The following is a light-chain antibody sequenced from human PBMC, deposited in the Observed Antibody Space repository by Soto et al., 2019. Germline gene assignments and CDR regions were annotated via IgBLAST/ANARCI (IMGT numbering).Light chain of an antibody. CDR2: TAS. CDR1: QSISSW. J-gene: IGKJ4*01. Sequence: DIQMTQSPSTLSASVGDRVTITCRAGQSISSWLAWYQQKPGKAPNLLIYTASTLKRGVPSRFSGSGSGTEFTLTINSLQPDDFATYYCQQYNSYPLTFGGGTKVESK. V-gene: IGKV1-5*03. CDR3: QQYNSYPLT.